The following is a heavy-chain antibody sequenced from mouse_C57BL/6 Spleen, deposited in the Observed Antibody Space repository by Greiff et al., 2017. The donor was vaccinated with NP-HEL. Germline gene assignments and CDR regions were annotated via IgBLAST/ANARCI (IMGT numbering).Heavy chain of an antibody. V-gene: IGHV15-2*01. J-gene: IGHJ4*01. CDR1: DSEVFPIAY. CDR2: ILPSIGRT. CDR3: ARGGITTRYYAMDY. D-gene: IGHD2-4*01. Sequence: QVQLQQSGSELRSPGSSVKLSCKDFDSEVFPIAYMSWVRQKPGHGFEWIGGILPSIGRTIYGEKFEDKATLDADTLSNTAYLELNSLTSEDSAIYYCARGGITTRYYAMDYWGQGTSVTVSS.